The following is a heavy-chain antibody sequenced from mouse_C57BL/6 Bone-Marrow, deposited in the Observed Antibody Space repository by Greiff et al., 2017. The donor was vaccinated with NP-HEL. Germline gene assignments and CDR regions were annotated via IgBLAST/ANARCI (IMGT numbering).Heavy chain of an antibody. CDR2: IYPGSGNT. J-gene: IGHJ2*01. V-gene: IGHV1-66*01. CDR3: ARLHYDYFDY. CDR1: GYSFTSYY. Sequence: QVQLQQSGPELVKPGASVKISCKASGYSFTSYYIHWVKQRPGQGLEWIGWIYPGSGNTKYNEKFKGKATLTADTSSSTAYMQLSSLTSEDSAVYYCARLHYDYFDYWGQGTTLTVSS. D-gene: IGHD2-4*01.